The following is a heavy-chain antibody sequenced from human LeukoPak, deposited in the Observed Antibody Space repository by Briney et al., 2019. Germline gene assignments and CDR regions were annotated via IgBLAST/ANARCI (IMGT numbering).Heavy chain of an antibody. V-gene: IGHV3-21*01. CDR2: ISSSSSYI. D-gene: IGHD4-23*01. CDR3: ARDGATVVKHAFDI. CDR1: GFTFSSYS. J-gene: IGHJ3*02. Sequence: GGSLRLSCAASGFTFSSYSMNWVRQAPGKGLEWVSSISSSSSYIYYADSVKGRFTISRDNAKNSLYLQMNSLRAEDTAVYYCARDGATVVKHAFDIWGQGTMVTVSS.